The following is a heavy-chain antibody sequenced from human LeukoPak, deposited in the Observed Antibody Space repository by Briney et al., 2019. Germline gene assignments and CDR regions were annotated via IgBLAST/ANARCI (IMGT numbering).Heavy chain of an antibody. Sequence: PGGSLRLSYTASGFTFSTHALSWVRRAPGKGLEWVSTIGNKGGTYYVDSVKGRFTISRDNSKNTLYLQMNSLRADDTAVYYCTKSLYCSAGSCYKFDYWGQGTLVTVSS. J-gene: IGHJ4*02. CDR1: GFTFSTHA. CDR3: TKSLYCSAGSCYKFDY. CDR2: IGNKGGT. V-gene: IGHV3-23*01. D-gene: IGHD2-15*01.